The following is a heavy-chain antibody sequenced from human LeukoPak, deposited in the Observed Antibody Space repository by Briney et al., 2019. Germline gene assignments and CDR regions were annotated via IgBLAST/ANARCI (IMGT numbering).Heavy chain of an antibody. Sequence: PGRSLRLSCAASGFTFSSYAMHWVRQAPGKGLEWVAVISYDGSNKYYADSVKGRFTISRDNSKNTLYLRMNSLRAEDTAVYYCARVRSSGWYYFDYWGQGTLVTVSS. J-gene: IGHJ4*02. D-gene: IGHD6-19*01. CDR2: ISYDGSNK. CDR3: ARVRSSGWYYFDY. V-gene: IGHV3-30*04. CDR1: GFTFSSYA.